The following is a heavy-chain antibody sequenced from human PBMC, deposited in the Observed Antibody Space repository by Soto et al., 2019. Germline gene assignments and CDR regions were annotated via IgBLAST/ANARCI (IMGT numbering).Heavy chain of an antibody. V-gene: IGHV1-69*01. CDR2: IIPIFGTE. D-gene: IGHD6-13*01. CDR1: GGPFSSYA. CDR3: ARDRIAGSKYYYGMDV. J-gene: IGHJ6*02. Sequence: QVQLVQAGAEGKKPGFSVRVSCKASGGPFSSYANSWGRKGPGQGPGWMGGIIPIFGTENYAQKFQGRVTITADESTSTAYMELSSLRSEDTAVYYCARDRIAGSKYYYGMDVWGQGTTVTVSS.